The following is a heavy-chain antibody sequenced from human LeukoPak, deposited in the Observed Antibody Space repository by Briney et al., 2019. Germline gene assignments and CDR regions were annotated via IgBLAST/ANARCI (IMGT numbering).Heavy chain of an antibody. D-gene: IGHD3-10*01. J-gene: IGHJ4*02. V-gene: IGHV3-7*03. Sequence: GGSLRLSCAASGFTFSSYWMSWVRQAPGKGLEWVANIKQDGSEKYYVDSVKGRFAISRDNAKNSLYLQMNSLRPEDTALYYCAKDRRGFGFGGGNYFDYWGQGTLVTVSS. CDR3: AKDRRGFGFGGGNYFDY. CDR1: GFTFSSYW. CDR2: IKQDGSEK.